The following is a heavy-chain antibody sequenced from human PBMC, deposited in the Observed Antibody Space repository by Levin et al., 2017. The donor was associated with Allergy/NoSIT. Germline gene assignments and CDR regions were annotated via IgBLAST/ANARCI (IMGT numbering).Heavy chain of an antibody. Sequence: GESLKISCVASGFTFGDYGMAWVRQPPGKGLEWISYIGPDSRGILYADSVKGRFTISRDDAKNSVYLQMSSLRDEDTAVFFCARDPIRDDGHCFDYWGQGTLITVSS. D-gene: IGHD5-24*01. CDR3: ARDPIRDDGHCFDY. J-gene: IGHJ4*02. CDR1: GFTFGDYG. CDR2: IGPDSRGI. V-gene: IGHV3-48*02.